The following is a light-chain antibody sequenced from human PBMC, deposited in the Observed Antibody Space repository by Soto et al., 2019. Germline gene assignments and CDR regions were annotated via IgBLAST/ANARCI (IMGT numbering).Light chain of an antibody. CDR3: QQYNNWPIT. Sequence: EIVLTPSPATLSLSPGERATLSCRASQSVSSYLAWYQQKPGQAPRLLIYGVYTRAPGIPARFSGSGSGTEFTLTISSLQSEDFAVYYCQQYNNWPITFGQGTRLEIK. CDR1: QSVSSY. V-gene: IGKV3D-15*01. J-gene: IGKJ5*01. CDR2: GVY.